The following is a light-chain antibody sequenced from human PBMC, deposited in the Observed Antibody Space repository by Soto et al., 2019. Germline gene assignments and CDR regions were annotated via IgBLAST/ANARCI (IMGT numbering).Light chain of an antibody. V-gene: IGKV3-20*01. Sequence: EIVLTLSPGTLSLSPGVRATLCCSASQSVSSSYLAWYQQKPGQAPRLLIYGAFNRATGIPDRFSGSGSGTDFTLTFSRLGPEDFAVYYCQQYGDSPATFGPGTKVDIK. CDR2: GAF. CDR1: QSVSSSY. CDR3: QQYGDSPAT. J-gene: IGKJ3*01.